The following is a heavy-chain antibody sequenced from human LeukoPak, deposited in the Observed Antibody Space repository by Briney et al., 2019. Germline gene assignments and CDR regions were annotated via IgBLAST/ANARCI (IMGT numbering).Heavy chain of an antibody. CDR2: VSAYNGNT. Sequence: ASVKVSCKASGYTFTSYGISWVRQAPGQGLEWMGWVSAYNGNTSYAQKLQGRVTMTTDTSTSTAYMELRSLRSDDTAVYYCARDLGIADWFDPWGQGTLVTVSS. J-gene: IGHJ5*02. D-gene: IGHD6-13*01. CDR1: GYTFTSYG. V-gene: IGHV1-18*01. CDR3: ARDLGIADWFDP.